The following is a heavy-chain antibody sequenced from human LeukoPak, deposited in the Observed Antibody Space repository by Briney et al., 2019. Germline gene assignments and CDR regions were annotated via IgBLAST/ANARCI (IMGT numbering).Heavy chain of an antibody. CDR1: GGTFSSYT. D-gene: IGHD2-2*01. CDR2: IIPILGIA. V-gene: IGHV1-69*10. CDR3: ARDMGYCSSTSCYRIDYYYYYGMDV. J-gene: IGHJ6*02. Sequence: GASVKLSCTASGGTFSSYTISWVRQSPGQGLEWMGGIIPILGIANYAQKFQGRVTITADKSTSTAYMELSSLRSEDTAVYYCARDMGYCSSTSCYRIDYYYYYGMDVWGQGTTVTVSS.